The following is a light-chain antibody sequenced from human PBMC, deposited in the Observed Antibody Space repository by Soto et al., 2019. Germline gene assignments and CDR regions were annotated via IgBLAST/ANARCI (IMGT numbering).Light chain of an antibody. CDR1: SSDVGAYNL. CDR3: CSYAGYSTFVV. Sequence: QSALTQPASVSGSPGQTITISCTGASSDVGAYNLVSWYQHHPGKAPKLMIYEGSKRPSGVSNRFSGSKSGNTASPTISGLQAEDEADYYCCSYAGYSTFVVFGGGTKLTVL. CDR2: EGS. J-gene: IGLJ2*01. V-gene: IGLV2-23*03.